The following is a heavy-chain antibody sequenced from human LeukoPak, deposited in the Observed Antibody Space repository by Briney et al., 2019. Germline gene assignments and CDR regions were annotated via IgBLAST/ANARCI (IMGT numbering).Heavy chain of an antibody. Sequence: GGSLRLSCAASGFTFDDYAMHWVRQAPGKGLEWVSGISWNSGSIGYADSVKGRFTISRDNAKNSLYLQMNSLRAEDTALYYCAKERSWEPYYFDYWGQGTLVTVSS. CDR3: AKERSWEPYYFDY. V-gene: IGHV3-9*01. J-gene: IGHJ4*02. CDR1: GFTFDDYA. D-gene: IGHD1-26*01. CDR2: ISWNSGSI.